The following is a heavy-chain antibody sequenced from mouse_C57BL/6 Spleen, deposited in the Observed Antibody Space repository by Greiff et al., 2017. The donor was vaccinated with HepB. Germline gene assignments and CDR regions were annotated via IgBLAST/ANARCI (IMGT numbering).Heavy chain of an antibody. J-gene: IGHJ2*01. D-gene: IGHD4-1*01. CDR1: GFTFSSYG. CDR3: ARQGDENWDY. V-gene: IGHV5-6*01. Sequence: DVQLVESGGDLVKPGGSLKLSCAASGFTFSSYGMSWVRQTPDTRLEWVATISSGGSYTYYPDSVKGRFTISRDNAQNTLYLQMSSLKSEDTAMYYCARQGDENWDYWGQGTTLTVAS. CDR2: ISSGGSYT.